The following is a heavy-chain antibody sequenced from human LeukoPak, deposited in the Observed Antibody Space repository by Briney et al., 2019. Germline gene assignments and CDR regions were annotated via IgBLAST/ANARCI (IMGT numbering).Heavy chain of an antibody. V-gene: IGHV4-34*01. CDR1: GGSFSEYY. D-gene: IGHD3-3*02. CDR3: ARGISTHWLDP. J-gene: IGHJ5*02. Sequence: SETLSLTCSVFGGSFSEYYWSWIRQPPGKGLEWIGEINHSGSTNYNPSLKSRVTISVDTSKNQISLILNSVTAADTAVYYCARGISTHWLDPWDQGTLVIVSS. CDR2: INHSGST.